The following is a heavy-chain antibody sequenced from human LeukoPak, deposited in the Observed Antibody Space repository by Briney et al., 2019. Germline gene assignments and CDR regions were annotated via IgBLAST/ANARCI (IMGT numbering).Heavy chain of an antibody. CDR3: ARARHNSILDY. V-gene: IGHV3-20*04. CDR2: INWNGGST. J-gene: IGHJ4*02. D-gene: IGHD2/OR15-2a*01. Sequence: GGSLRLSCAASGFTFSSYAMSWVRQAPGKGLEWVSGINWNGGSTGYADSVKGRFTISRDNAKNSLYLQMNSLRAEDTALYYCARARHNSILDYWGQGTLVTVSS. CDR1: GFTFSSYA.